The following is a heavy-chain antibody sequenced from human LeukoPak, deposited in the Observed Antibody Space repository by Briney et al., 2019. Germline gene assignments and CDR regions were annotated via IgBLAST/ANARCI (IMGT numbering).Heavy chain of an antibody. Sequence: GGSLRLSCAASGFTVSSNYMSWVRQAPGKGLEWGSVIYSGGSTYYADSVKGRFTISRDNSKNTLYLQMNSLRAEDTAVYYCARSLLLHTLTQSPGYWGQGTLVTVSS. CDR2: IYSGGST. CDR1: GFTVSSNY. D-gene: IGHD2-2*02. CDR3: ARSLLLHTLTQSPGY. V-gene: IGHV3-66*01. J-gene: IGHJ4*02.